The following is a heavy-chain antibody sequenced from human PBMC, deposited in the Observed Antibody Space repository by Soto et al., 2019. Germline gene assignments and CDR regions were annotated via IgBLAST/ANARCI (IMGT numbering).Heavy chain of an antibody. CDR3: ARGIEGWYQGRYYYGMDV. J-gene: IGHJ6*02. Sequence: QVQLQESGPGLVKPSETLSLTCTVSGGSVSSGSYYWSWIRQPPGKGLEWIGYIYYSGSTNYNPSPTSRVTISVDTSKSQSSLQLSSVTAADTAVYYCARGIEGWYQGRYYYGMDVWGQGTTVTVSS. V-gene: IGHV4-61*01. CDR2: IYYSGST. CDR1: GGSVSSGSYY. D-gene: IGHD6-19*01.